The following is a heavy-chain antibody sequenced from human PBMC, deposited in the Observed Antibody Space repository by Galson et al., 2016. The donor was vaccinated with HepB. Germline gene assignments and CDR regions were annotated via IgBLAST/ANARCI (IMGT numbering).Heavy chain of an antibody. D-gene: IGHD3-16*01. CDR1: GDSVSSNGSH. CDR3: GTYLEGHGGTGY. J-gene: IGHJ4*02. V-gene: IGHV4-61*08. CDR2: TYYTRST. Sequence: ETLSLTCTVSGDSVSSNGSHWSWIRQPAGKGLEWMGHTYYTRSTSYNPSLRSRATILIDTSRHQFSLSLSSVTAADTAVYYCGTYLEGHGGTGYWGQGTPVIVSS.